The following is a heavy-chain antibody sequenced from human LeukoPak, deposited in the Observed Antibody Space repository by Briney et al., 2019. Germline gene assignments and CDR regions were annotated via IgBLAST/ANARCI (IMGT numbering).Heavy chain of an antibody. CDR2: ISSSGSTI. Sequence: PGGSLRLSCAASGFTFSDYYMSWIRQAPGKGLEWVSYISSSGSTIYYADSVKGRFTISRDNAKNSLYLQMNSLRAEDTAVYYCARDLTPGGSYYESWFDPWGQRTLVTISS. V-gene: IGHV3-11*01. D-gene: IGHD1-26*01. CDR3: ARDLTPGGSYYESWFDP. J-gene: IGHJ5*02. CDR1: GFTFSDYY.